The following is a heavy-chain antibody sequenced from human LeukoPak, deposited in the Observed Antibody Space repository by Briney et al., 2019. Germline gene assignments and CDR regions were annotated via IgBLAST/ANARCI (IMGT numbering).Heavy chain of an antibody. CDR3: AKGNNIVVVPAAINRRTDYYYGMDV. J-gene: IGHJ6*02. CDR2: IIPIIGIA. Sequence: GASVKVSCKASGGTFSSYAISWVRQAPGQGLEWMGRIIPIIGIANYAQKLRGRVTITADKSTSTAYMELSSLGSEDTAVYYCAKGNNIVVVPAAINRRTDYYYGMDVWGQGTTVTVSS. CDR1: GGTFSSYA. V-gene: IGHV1-69*04. D-gene: IGHD2-2*02.